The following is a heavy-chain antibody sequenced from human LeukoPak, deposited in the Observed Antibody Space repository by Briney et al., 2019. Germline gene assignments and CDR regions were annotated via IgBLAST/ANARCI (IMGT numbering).Heavy chain of an antibody. V-gene: IGHV4-39*07. D-gene: IGHD3-3*01. CDR3: ARGDVLRFLETWYYFDY. J-gene: IGHJ4*02. CDR2: IYYSGST. Sequence: SETLSLTCTVSGGSISSSSYYWGWIRQPPGKGLEWIGSIYYSGSTYYNPSLKSRVTISVDTSKNQFSLKLSSVTAADTAVYYCARGDVLRFLETWYYFDYWGQGTLVTVSS. CDR1: GGSISSSSYY.